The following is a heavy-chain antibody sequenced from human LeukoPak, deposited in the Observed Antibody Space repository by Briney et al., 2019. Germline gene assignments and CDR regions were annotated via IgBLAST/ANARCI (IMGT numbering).Heavy chain of an antibody. J-gene: IGHJ4*02. CDR2: IYPSDSDT. CDR1: GYSFTTYW. V-gene: IGHV5-51*01. D-gene: IGHD4/OR15-4a*01. Sequence: GESLKISCEGSGYSFTTYWIGWVRQMPGKGLEWMGIIYPSDSDTRYSPSFQGQVTISVDKSTNTAYLQWGSLKASDTAMYFCARHSHYGEDYRGQGTLVTVSS. CDR3: ARHSHYGEDY.